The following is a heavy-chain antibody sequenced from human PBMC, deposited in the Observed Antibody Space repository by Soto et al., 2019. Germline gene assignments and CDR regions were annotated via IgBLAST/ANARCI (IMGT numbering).Heavy chain of an antibody. CDR2: ISANGQGI. D-gene: IGHD2-2*01. Sequence: EVQLLESGGGLVQPGGSLRLSCTASGFTFTYYAFSWVRQAPGKGLEWVSAISANGQGIYYADSVRGRFTISRDNSKNTVFLHMDSLGAEDTAVYYCAKDRDYPRDQFHYWGQGTLVTVSS. CDR3: AKDRDYPRDQFHY. V-gene: IGHV3-23*01. J-gene: IGHJ4*02. CDR1: GFTFTYYA.